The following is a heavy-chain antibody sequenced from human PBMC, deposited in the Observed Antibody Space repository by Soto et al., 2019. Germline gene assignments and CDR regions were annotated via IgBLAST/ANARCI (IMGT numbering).Heavy chain of an antibody. Sequence: PSETLSLTCTVSGGSISSYYWSWLRQPPGKGLEWIGYIYYSGSTNYNPSLKSRVTISVDTSKNQFSLKLSSVTAADTAVYYCARDLFYGSGDAFDIWGQGTMVTVSS. CDR1: GGSISSYY. J-gene: IGHJ3*02. CDR3: ARDLFYGSGDAFDI. CDR2: IYYSGST. V-gene: IGHV4-59*01. D-gene: IGHD3-10*01.